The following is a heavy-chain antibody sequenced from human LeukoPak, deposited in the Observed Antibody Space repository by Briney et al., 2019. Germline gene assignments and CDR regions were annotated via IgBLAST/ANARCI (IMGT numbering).Heavy chain of an antibody. V-gene: IGHV4-59*01. D-gene: IGHD6-13*01. Sequence: SETLSLTCTVSSDSISSYYWSWIRQPPGKGLEWIGYIYYSGSTNYNPSLKSRVTISVDTSKNQFSLKLSSVTAADTAVYYCARVSAWDIAAAGVDYWGQGTLVTVSS. CDR1: SDSISSYY. CDR2: IYYSGST. J-gene: IGHJ4*02. CDR3: ARVSAWDIAAAGVDY.